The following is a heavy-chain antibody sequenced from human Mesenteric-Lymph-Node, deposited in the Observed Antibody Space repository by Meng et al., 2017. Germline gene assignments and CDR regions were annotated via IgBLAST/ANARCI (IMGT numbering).Heavy chain of an antibody. CDR1: GFNIVDYD. Sequence: GGSLRLSCAASGFNIVDYDMNWVRRAPGKGLEGVDNIRQDGSEKYYVDSVKGHFTISRDNAKNSLYLKMNSLRAEDTAVYYWARQGGDRVGNAFDIWGQGTMVTVSS. CDR3: ARQGGDRVGNAFDI. J-gene: IGHJ3*02. CDR2: IRQDGSEK. D-gene: IGHD1-26*01. V-gene: IGHV3-7*01.